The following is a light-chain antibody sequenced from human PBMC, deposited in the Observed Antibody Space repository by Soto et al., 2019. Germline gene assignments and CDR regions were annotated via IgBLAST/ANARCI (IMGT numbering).Light chain of an antibody. CDR3: QQRSNWSQLT. CDR1: QSVSSY. J-gene: IGKJ4*01. Sequence: EIVLTQSPATLSLSPGERATLSCRASQSVSSYLAWYQQKPGQAPRLLIYDASNRATGIPARFSGSGSGTDFTLTIRSLAPEDFAVYYCQQRSNWSQLTFGGGTKVEIK. CDR2: DAS. V-gene: IGKV3-11*01.